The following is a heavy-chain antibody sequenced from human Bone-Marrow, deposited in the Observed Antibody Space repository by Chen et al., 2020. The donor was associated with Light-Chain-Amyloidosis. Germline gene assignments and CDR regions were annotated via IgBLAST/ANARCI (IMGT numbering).Heavy chain of an antibody. J-gene: IGHJ3*02. CDR1: GGSIRTSDYY. CDR2: IYYSGNT. CDR3: AKDISYDDILPGYPADAFDI. D-gene: IGHD3-9*01. V-gene: IGHV4-39*02. Sequence: QLQLQESGPGLVMPSGTLALTCTVSGGSIRTSDYYWGWIRQPPGKGLEWIGTIYYSGNTYYNPSLKSRVTISVDTSKKKFSLKLSSVTAADTAVYYCAKDISYDDILPGYPADAFDIWGQGTMVTVSS.